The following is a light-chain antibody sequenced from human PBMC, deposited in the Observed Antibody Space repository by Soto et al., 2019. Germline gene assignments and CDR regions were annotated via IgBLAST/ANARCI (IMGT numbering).Light chain of an antibody. Sequence: DIVMTQSPLSLPVTPGEPASISCRSSQSLLHSNGYNYLDWYLQKPGQSPQLLIYLGSNRASGVPDRFSGSGSGTDFTMNISRVEAEDVGVYYYMQALQTPTFGQGTKMEIK. CDR3: MQALQTPT. CDR1: QSLLHSNGYNY. V-gene: IGKV2-28*01. J-gene: IGKJ2*01. CDR2: LGS.